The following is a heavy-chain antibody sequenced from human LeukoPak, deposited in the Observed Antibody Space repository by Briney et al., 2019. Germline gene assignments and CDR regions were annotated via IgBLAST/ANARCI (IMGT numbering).Heavy chain of an antibody. CDR2: IYYSGST. D-gene: IGHD4-11*01. Sequence: PSETLSLTCTVSGGSISSYYWSWIRQPPGMGLEWIGYIYYSGSTNYNPSLKSRVTISVDTSKNQFSLKLSSVTAADTAVYYCARDGSYSNYFDYWGQGTLVTVSS. V-gene: IGHV4-59*01. CDR3: ARDGSYSNYFDY. CDR1: GGSISSYY. J-gene: IGHJ4*02.